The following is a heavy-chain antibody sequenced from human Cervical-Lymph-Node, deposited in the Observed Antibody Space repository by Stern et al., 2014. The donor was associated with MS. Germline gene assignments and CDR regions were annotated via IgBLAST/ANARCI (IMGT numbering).Heavy chain of an antibody. CDR3: ARDRVEGYVSWFDP. Sequence: QVQLQESGLGLVKPSETLSLTCTVSGGSISSYYWSWIRQPPGKGLEWIGYIHYSGRTNYNPSLKSRVTISKDTSKNQFSLRLSSVTAADTAVYYCARDRVEGYVSWFDPWGQGTLVSVSS. CDR1: GGSISSYY. J-gene: IGHJ5*02. V-gene: IGHV4-59*01. CDR2: IHYSGRT. D-gene: IGHD5-12*01.